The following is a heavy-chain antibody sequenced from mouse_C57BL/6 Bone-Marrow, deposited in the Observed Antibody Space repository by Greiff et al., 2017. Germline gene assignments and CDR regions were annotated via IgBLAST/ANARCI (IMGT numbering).Heavy chain of an antibody. V-gene: IGHV1-55*01. J-gene: IGHJ4*01. D-gene: IGHD4-1*01. CDR3: AREGNWDLEYYAMDY. CDR2: IYPGSGST. Sequence: QVQLQQSGAELVKPGASVKMSCKASGYTFTSYWITWVKQRPGQGLEWIGDIYPGSGSTNYNEKFKSKATLTVDTSSSTAYMQLSSLTSEDSAVYDGAREGNWDLEYYAMDYWGQGTSVTVSS. CDR1: GYTFTSYW.